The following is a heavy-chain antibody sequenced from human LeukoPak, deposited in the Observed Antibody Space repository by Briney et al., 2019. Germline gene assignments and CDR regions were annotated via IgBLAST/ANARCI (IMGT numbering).Heavy chain of an antibody. CDR2: LNQDASRR. J-gene: IGHJ4*02. Sequence: GGSLRLSCVASGFTFRDYWMSWIRQAPGKGPEWVAHLNQDASRRYYVGSVQGRFTISRDNAKNSLYLQMNSPSIEDTAVYYCARDEGGGWYQEDSWGQGTLVTVSS. V-gene: IGHV3-7*01. CDR1: GFTFRDYW. D-gene: IGHD6-19*01. CDR3: ARDEGGGWYQEDS.